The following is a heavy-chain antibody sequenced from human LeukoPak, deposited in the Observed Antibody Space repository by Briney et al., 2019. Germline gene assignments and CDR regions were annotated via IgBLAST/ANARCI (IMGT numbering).Heavy chain of an antibody. J-gene: IGHJ5*02. CDR3: ARGVYDYVWGSYRYRERWFDP. CDR2: IYDSGST. V-gene: IGHV4-59*12. D-gene: IGHD3-16*02. CDR1: GGSISSYY. Sequence: SETLSLTCTVSGGSISSYYWSWIRQPPGKGLEWIGYIYDSGSTNYNPSLKSRVTISVDASKNQFSLKLSSVTAADTAVYYCARGVYDYVWGSYRYRERWFDPWGQGTLVTVSS.